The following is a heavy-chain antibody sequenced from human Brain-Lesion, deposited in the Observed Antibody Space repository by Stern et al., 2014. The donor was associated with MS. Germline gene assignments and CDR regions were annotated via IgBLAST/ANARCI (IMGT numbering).Heavy chain of an antibody. CDR1: GYSFTANW. CDR2: IYPGDSDT. J-gene: IGHJ4*02. D-gene: IGHD4-17*01. Sequence: EVQLVQSGTEVNKPVGSLKISCKGSGYSFTANWIAWVLQITGKGLDWMGIIYPGDSDTRYSPSFQGQVTISADKSSSTAYLQWSSLKAADTAMYYCARDYGDYAFDYWGQGTLVTVSS. CDR3: ARDYGDYAFDY. V-gene: IGHV5-51*01.